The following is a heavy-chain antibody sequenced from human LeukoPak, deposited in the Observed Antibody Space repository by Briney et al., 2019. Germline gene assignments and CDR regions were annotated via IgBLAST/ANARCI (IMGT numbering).Heavy chain of an antibody. CDR1: GGSISSYY. CDR2: IYYSGST. Sequence: SETLSLTCTVSGGSISSYYWSWIQQPPGKGLEWIGYIYYSGSTYYNPSLKSRVTISVDTSKNQFSLKLSSVTAADTAVYYCATEYNWNYYKKYNWFDPWGQGTLVTVSS. D-gene: IGHD1-7*01. CDR3: ATEYNWNYYKKYNWFDP. V-gene: IGHV4-59*12. J-gene: IGHJ5*02.